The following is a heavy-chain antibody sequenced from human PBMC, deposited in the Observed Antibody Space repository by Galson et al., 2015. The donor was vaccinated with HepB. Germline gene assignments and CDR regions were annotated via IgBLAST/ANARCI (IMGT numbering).Heavy chain of an antibody. D-gene: IGHD3-22*01. Sequence: SVKVSCKAAGYTFTSYGISWVRQAPGQGLEWMGWISAYNGNTKYAQKFQGRVTMTTDTSTSTAYMELRSLRSDDTAVYYCAREVAYYYASSGYYESDYWGQGTLVTVSS. V-gene: IGHV1-18*01. CDR3: AREVAYYYASSGYYESDY. J-gene: IGHJ4*02. CDR2: ISAYNGNT. CDR1: GYTFTSYG.